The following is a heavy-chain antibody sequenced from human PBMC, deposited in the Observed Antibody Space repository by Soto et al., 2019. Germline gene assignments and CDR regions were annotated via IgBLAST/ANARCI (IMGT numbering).Heavy chain of an antibody. CDR1: GGSISSGDYS. CDR3: ARDPGEVFCCISCYRPCYIVF. J-gene: IGHJ4*02. V-gene: IGHV4-30-4*01. CDR2: ISSSGST. Sequence: SETLSLTCTVSGGSISSGDYSWSWIRQPPGKGLEWIGDISSSGSTYYNPSLKSRVTISADTSNNHFSLKLDSVTATGTAVHYCARDPGEVFCCISCYRPCYIVFRGPGTLGT. D-gene: IGHD2-15*01.